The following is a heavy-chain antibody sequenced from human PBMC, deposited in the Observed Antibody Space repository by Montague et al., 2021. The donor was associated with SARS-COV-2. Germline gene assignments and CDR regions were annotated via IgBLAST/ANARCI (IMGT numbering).Heavy chain of an antibody. D-gene: IGHD3-9*01. Sequence: TLSLTCAVSGGSIITGSNFYWGWIRQSAGKGLEWIGRIHSSGGTNYNPSLKSRLTMSVDSSAHQFSLKLTSVTAADTAVYYCARTGLGAYDILTGYTVNAFDMWGQGTRVTVSS. V-gene: IGHV4-61*02. CDR3: ARTGLGAYDILTGYTVNAFDM. J-gene: IGHJ3*02. CDR2: IHSSGGT. CDR1: GGSIITGSNFY.